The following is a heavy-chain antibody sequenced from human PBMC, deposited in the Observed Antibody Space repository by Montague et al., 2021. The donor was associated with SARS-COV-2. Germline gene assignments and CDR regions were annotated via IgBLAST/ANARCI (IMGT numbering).Heavy chain of an antibody. CDR1: GFTFSSYA. Sequence: SLRLSCAASGFTFSSYAMSWVRQAPGKGLEWVSAISGSGGSTYYADSVKGRFTISRDNSKNTLYLQMNSLRAEDTAVYYCEKAGIKYDYGDFFDYWGQGTLVTVSS. CDR2: ISGSGGST. J-gene: IGHJ4*02. CDR3: EKAGIKYDYGDFFDY. V-gene: IGHV3-23*01. D-gene: IGHD4-17*01.